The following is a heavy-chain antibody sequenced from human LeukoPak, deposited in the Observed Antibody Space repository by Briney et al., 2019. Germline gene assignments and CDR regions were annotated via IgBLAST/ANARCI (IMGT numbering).Heavy chain of an antibody. V-gene: IGHV1-18*01. CDR3: ARGLTGDRAQKTTTH. Sequence: GASVKVSCKASGYTFTSYGISWVRQAPGQGLEWMGWISAYNGNTNYAQKLQGRVTMTTDTSTSTAYMELRSLRSDDTAVYYCARGLTGDRAQKTTTHWGQGTLVTVSS. CDR2: ISAYNGNT. J-gene: IGHJ4*02. D-gene: IGHD7-27*01. CDR1: GYTFTSYG.